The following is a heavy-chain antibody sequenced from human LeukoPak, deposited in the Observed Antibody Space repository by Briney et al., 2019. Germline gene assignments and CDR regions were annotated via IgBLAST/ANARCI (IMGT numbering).Heavy chain of an antibody. V-gene: IGHV4-4*07. D-gene: IGHD5-24*01. J-gene: IGHJ6*03. CDR2: IYTSGST. Sequence: SETLSLTCTVSGGSISSYYWSWIRQPAGKGLEWIGRIYTSGSTNYNPSLKSRVTMSVDTSKNQFSLKLSSVTAADTAVYYCARDHRDGYFENYYMDVWGKGTTVTVSS. CDR3: ARDHRDGYFENYYMDV. CDR1: GGSISSYY.